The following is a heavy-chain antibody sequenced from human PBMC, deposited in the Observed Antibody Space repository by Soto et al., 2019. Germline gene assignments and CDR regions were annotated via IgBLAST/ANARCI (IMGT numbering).Heavy chain of an antibody. CDR1: GFPFSTYA. CDR3: ARVGAAAGHFDY. CDR2: ISGSGGST. D-gene: IGHD6-13*01. J-gene: IGHJ4*02. V-gene: IGHV3-23*01. Sequence: EVQLLESGGGLVQPGGSLRLSCAASGFPFSTYAMSWVRQAPGKWLEWVSAISGSGGSTYYAVSVKGRFTISRHNPKNTLYLQMNGLRAEDTAVYYCARVGAAAGHFDYWGQGTLVTVSS.